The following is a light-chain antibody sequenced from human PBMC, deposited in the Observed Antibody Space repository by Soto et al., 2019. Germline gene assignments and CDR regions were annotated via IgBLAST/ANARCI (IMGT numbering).Light chain of an antibody. CDR1: SSDVGGYSY. Sequence: QSVLTQPASVSGSPGQSIAISGTGPSSDVGGYSYVSWYQQQPGKAPKLVISDVSNRPSGVSDRFSGSKSGNTASLTISGLQTEDEADYYCASYTTSSTYVFGTGTKLTVL. J-gene: IGLJ1*01. V-gene: IGLV2-14*01. CDR3: ASYTTSSTYV. CDR2: DVS.